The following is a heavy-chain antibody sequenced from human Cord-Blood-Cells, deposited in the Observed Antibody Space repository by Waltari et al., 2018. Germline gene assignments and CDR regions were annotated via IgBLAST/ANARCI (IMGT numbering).Heavy chain of an antibody. CDR2: FYSEDGET. D-gene: IGHD6-13*01. Sequence: QVQLVQSGAEVKKPGASVKVSCKVSGYTLTELSMHWVRQAPGKGLEWMGGFYSEDGETIYAQNFQGRVTMTEDTSTDTAYMWRGSLSAEDTAVYYCATSPPYSSSWYYFDYWGQGTLVTVAS. V-gene: IGHV1-24*01. J-gene: IGHJ4*02. CDR3: ATSPPYSSSWYYFDY. CDR1: GYTLTELS.